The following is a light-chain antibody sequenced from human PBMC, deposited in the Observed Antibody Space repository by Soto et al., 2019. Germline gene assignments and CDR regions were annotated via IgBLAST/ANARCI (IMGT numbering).Light chain of an antibody. J-gene: IGKJ3*01. V-gene: IGKV1-5*03. Sequence: DIQLTQSPSSLSASVGDRVTITCRASQIISTWLAWYQQKSGEAPKLLIYRASNLVSGVPSRFSGSGSGTEFTLTISGLQADDSSIYYCQHYETYSGTFGPGTKVDL. CDR3: QHYETYSGT. CDR2: RAS. CDR1: QIISTW.